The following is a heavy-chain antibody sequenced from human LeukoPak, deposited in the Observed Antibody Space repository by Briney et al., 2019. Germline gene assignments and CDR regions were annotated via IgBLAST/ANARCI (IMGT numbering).Heavy chain of an antibody. CDR1: GGSISTTTNS. Sequence: SETLSLTCNVSGGSISTTTNSWGWAWIRQRPAKGLEWIGSIYYGGSPYYTSSLKSRVTISVDTSKNQFSLKLASLTAADTAVYYCARRPIVGSTGFYFDPWGPGTLVTVSS. V-gene: IGHV4-39*01. D-gene: IGHD1-26*01. J-gene: IGHJ5*02. CDR2: IYYGGSP. CDR3: ARRPIVGSTGFYFDP.